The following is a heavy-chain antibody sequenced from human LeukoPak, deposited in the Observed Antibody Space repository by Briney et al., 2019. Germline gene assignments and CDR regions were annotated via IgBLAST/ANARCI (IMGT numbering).Heavy chain of an antibody. J-gene: IGHJ6*03. CDR2: ISWNSGSI. D-gene: IGHD6-13*01. Sequence: PGRSLRLSCAASGFTFDDYAMHWVRQAPGKGLEWVSGISWNSGSIGYADSVKGRFTISRDNAKNSLYLQMNSLRAEDTALYYCAKDRSSWYYYYYMDVWGKGTTVTISS. V-gene: IGHV3-9*01. CDR3: AKDRSSWYYYYYMDV. CDR1: GFTFDDYA.